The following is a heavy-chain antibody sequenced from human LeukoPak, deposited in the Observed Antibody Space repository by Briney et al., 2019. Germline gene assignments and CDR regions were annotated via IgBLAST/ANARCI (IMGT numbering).Heavy chain of an antibody. CDR3: ARGFYSSSSNWFDP. Sequence: SETLSLTCTVSGGSISSSSYYWGWIRQSPGKGLEWIGSVYYSGSPYYNPSLKSRVTISVDTSKNQFSLKLSSVTAADTAVYYCARGFYSSSSNWFDPWGQGTLVTVSS. D-gene: IGHD6-13*01. CDR2: VYYSGSP. J-gene: IGHJ5*02. V-gene: IGHV4-39*07. CDR1: GGSISSSSYY.